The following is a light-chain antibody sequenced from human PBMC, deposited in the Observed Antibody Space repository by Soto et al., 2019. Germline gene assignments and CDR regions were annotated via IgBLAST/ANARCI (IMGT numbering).Light chain of an antibody. V-gene: IGKV3-15*01. CDR1: QTISNN. CDR3: QQYYNWPPLT. CDR2: GAS. J-gene: IGKJ4*01. Sequence: EIVMTQSPATLSLSPGDRATLSCRASQTISNNLAWYHQRPGQPPRLLIYGASTRAPSVPARFSGSAPGTEFTLTISSLESEDVGVYYCQQYYNWPPLTFGGGTRVEIK.